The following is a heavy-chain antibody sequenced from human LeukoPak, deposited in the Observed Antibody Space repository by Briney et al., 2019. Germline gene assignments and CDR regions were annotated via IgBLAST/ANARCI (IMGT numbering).Heavy chain of an antibody. D-gene: IGHD3-22*01. V-gene: IGHV3-49*03. J-gene: IGHJ4*02. CDR2: IRSKAYGGTT. Sequence: GGSLRLSCTASGFTFGDYAMSWFRQAPGKGLEWVGFIRSKAYGGTTEYAASVKGRFTISRDDSKSIAYLQMNSLKTEDTAVYYCTRDQNQYYYDSEGYWGQGTLVTVSS. CDR3: TRDQNQYYYDSEGY. CDR1: GFTFGDYA.